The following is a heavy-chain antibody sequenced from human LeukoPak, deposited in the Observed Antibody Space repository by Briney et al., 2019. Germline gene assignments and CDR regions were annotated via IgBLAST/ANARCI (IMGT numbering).Heavy chain of an antibody. CDR3: AADPSRIKCGFLKF. CDR1: GFTFSSYP. V-gene: IGHV3-30*04. Sequence: PGGSLRLSCAASGFTFSSYPMHSVRQVPGKGLEWLVVISTDGHYNHYADSVKGRFTISRDNSKNMVYLQMNSLRADDTALYFCAADPSRIKCGFLKFWGRGALVTVSS. J-gene: IGHJ4*02. D-gene: IGHD1-26*01. CDR2: ISTDGHYN.